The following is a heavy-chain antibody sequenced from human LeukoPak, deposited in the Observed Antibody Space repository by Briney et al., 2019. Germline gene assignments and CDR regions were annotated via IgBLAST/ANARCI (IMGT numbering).Heavy chain of an antibody. CDR1: GFTFSSYW. V-gene: IGHV3-7*05. Sequence: PGGSLRLSCAASGFTFSSYWMSWVRQAPGKGLEWVANIKQDGSEKYYVDSVKGRFNIYKDNAKNSLYLQMNSLRAEDTAVYYWARASQGAFDIWGQGTMVTVSS. J-gene: IGHJ3*02. CDR2: IKQDGSEK. CDR3: ARASQGAFDI.